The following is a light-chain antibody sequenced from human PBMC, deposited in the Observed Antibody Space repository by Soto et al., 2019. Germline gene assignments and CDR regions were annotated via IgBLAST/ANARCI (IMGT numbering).Light chain of an antibody. CDR1: SGDVGAYDY. J-gene: IGLJ1*01. Sequence: QSALTQPPSASGSPGQSVTISCTGTSGDVGAYDYVSWHQQHPGKAPKLLIYEVTKRPLGVPDRFSGSKSGNAASLTVSGLQAEDEADYYCSSYACTHCPHVFGTGSKATVL. CDR2: EVT. V-gene: IGLV2-8*01. CDR3: SSYACTHCPHV.